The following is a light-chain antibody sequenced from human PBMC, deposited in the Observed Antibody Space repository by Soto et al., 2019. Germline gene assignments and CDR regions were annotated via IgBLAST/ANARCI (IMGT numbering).Light chain of an antibody. J-gene: IGKJ1*01. CDR3: QQYNNWPPT. Sequence: EIVLTQSPGTLSLSPGERATLSCRASQSVSSNYLAWYQLKPGQAPRLLIYDASNRATGIPARFSGSGSGTEFTLTISSLQSEDFAVYYCQQYNNWPPTFGQGTKVDIK. V-gene: IGKV3D-15*01. CDR1: QSVSSN. CDR2: DAS.